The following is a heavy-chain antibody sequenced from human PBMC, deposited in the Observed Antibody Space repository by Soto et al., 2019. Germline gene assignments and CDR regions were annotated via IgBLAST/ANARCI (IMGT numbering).Heavy chain of an antibody. CDR1: GGTFSSYA. CDR3: ARALSQLLDYYYGMGV. J-gene: IGHJ6*02. CDR2: IIPIFGTA. Sequence: ASVKVSCKASGGTFSSYAISWVRQAPGQGPEWMGGIIPIFGTANYAQKFQGRVTITADESTSTAYMELSSLRSEDTAVYYCARALSQLLDYYYGMGVWGQGTTVTVSS. D-gene: IGHD2-2*01. V-gene: IGHV1-69*13.